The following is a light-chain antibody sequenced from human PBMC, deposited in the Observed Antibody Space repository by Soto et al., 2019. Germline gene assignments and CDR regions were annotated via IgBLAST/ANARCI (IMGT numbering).Light chain of an antibody. J-gene: IGKJ4*01. V-gene: IGKV1D-12*01. Sequence: DIQMTQSPSSVSASVGDRVTITCRASQGISTWLAWYQLKPGQAPKLLIHTASTLQSGVPSRFSGSGSRTAFTLTISSLQPEDFTTYYCQQANSLRPFGGGAKVEIK. CDR3: QQANSLRP. CDR1: QGISTW. CDR2: TAS.